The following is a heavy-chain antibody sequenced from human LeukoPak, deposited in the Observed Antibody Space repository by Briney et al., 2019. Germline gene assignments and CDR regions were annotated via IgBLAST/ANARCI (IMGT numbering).Heavy chain of an antibody. Sequence: GGSLRLSCTTSGFTFGDHGVSWFRQAPGKGPEWISFIKTKTYGGTTEYAASVKGRFTISRDDSTGIAYLQMDSLRPEDTAVYYCSRGVIVGAAYFDYWGQGTLVTVSS. CDR2: IKTKTYGGTT. CDR3: SRGVIVGAAYFDY. V-gene: IGHV3-49*03. CDR1: GFTFGDHG. D-gene: IGHD1-26*01. J-gene: IGHJ4*02.